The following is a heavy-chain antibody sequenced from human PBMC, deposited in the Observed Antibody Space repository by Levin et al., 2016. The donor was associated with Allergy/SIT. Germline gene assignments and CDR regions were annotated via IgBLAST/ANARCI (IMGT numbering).Heavy chain of an antibody. V-gene: IGHV4-39*01. CDR3: ARGTAMVTFDY. J-gene: IGHJ4*02. CDR2: IYYSGST. Sequence: PGKGLEWIGSIYYSGSTYYNPSLKSRVTISVDTSKNQFSLKLSSVTAADTAVYYCARGTAMVTFDYWGQGTLVTVSS. D-gene: IGHD5-18*01.